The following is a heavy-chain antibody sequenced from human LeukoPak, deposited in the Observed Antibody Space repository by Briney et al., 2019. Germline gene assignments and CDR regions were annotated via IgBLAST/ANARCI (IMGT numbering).Heavy chain of an antibody. J-gene: IGHJ4*02. D-gene: IGHD5-12*01. CDR2: MFHSGST. CDR3: ARSLSRGYSSFRVSPFDY. Sequence: SETLSLTCAVSGYSISSGYYWGWIRQPPGKGLEWIGSMFHSGSTYYNPSLKSRVTISVDKSKNHFSLKLSSVTAADTAVYYCARSLSRGYSSFRVSPFDYWGQGTLVTVSS. CDR1: GYSISSGYY. V-gene: IGHV4-38-2*01.